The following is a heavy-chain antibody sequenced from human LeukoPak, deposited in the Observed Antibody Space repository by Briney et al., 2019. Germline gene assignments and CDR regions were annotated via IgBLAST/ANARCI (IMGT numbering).Heavy chain of an antibody. V-gene: IGHV3-49*04. Sequence: PGGSLRLSCTASGFTFGDYAMTWVRQAPGKGLEWVGFIRSTAYGGTPEYAAAVKGRFSISRDDSKSIAYLQMNSLYTEDTAVYFCARRGGWYTDYWGQGTLVTVSS. D-gene: IGHD6-19*01. J-gene: IGHJ4*02. CDR3: ARRGGWYTDY. CDR1: GFTFGDYA. CDR2: IRSTAYGGTP.